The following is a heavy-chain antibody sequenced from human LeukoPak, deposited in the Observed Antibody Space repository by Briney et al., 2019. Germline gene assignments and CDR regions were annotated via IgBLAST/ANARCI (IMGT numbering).Heavy chain of an antibody. CDR3: ASRYCSGGSCPYYYYYMDV. CDR1: GFTFSDYG. V-gene: IGHV3-23*01. J-gene: IGHJ6*03. D-gene: IGHD2-15*01. CDR2: ISGSGADT. Sequence: PGGSLRLSCAASGFTFSDYGMSWVRQAPGKGLEWVSAISGSGADTYYADSVKGRFTISRDNSKNTLYLQMNSLRAEDTAVYYCASRYCSGGSCPYYYYYMDVWGKGTTVTVSS.